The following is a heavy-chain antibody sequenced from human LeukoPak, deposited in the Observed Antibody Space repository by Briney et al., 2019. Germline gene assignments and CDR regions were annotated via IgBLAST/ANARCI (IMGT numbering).Heavy chain of an antibody. J-gene: IGHJ4*02. CDR2: ISGNGINT. V-gene: IGHV3-23*01. D-gene: IGHD3-16*01. CDR3: ARGVSD. CDR1: GFTFKIYA. Sequence: PGGSLRLSXATSGFTFKIYAMNWVRQAPGKGLEWVSIISGNGINTYYADSVKGRFTISRDDSKNTLHLQMNSLRADDTAIYYCARGVSDWGQGTLVTVAS.